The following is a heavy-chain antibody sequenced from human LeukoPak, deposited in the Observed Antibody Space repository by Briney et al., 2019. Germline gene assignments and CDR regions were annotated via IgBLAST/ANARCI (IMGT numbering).Heavy chain of an antibody. CDR2: IIPIFGTA. CDR3: ARGDGSGSHWGLAGY. V-gene: IGHV1-69*06. Sequence: SVKVSCKASGGTFSSYAISWVRQAPGQGLEWMGRIIPIFGTANYAQKFQGRVTITADKSTSTAYMELSSLRSEDTAVYYCARGDGSGSHWGLAGYWGQGTLVTVSS. D-gene: IGHD3-10*01. CDR1: GGTFSSYA. J-gene: IGHJ4*02.